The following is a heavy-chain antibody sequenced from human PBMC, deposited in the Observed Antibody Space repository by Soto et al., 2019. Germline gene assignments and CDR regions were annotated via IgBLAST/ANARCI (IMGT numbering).Heavy chain of an antibody. CDR2: IIPILGIA. CDR3: ARVAGRGWFDP. Sequence: QVQLVQSGAEVKKPGSSVKVSCKASGGTFSSYTISWVRQAPGQGLEWMGRIIPILGIANYAQKFQGRVTITADKSTSTAYMELRSLRSEDTAVYYCARVAGRGWFDPWGQGTLVTVSS. J-gene: IGHJ5*02. CDR1: GGTFSSYT. V-gene: IGHV1-69*02. D-gene: IGHD6-13*01.